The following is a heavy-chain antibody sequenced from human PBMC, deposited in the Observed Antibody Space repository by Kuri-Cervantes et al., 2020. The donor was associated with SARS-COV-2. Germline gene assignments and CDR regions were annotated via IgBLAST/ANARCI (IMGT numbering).Heavy chain of an antibody. CDR1: GYTFTSYY. J-gene: IGHJ3*02. D-gene: IGHD6-13*01. Sequence: ASVKVSCNASGYTFTSYYMHWVRQAPGQGLEWMGIINPSGGSTSYAQKFQGRVTMTRDTSTSTVYMELSSLRSEDTAVYYCARTRIAAAGTDAFDIWGQGTMVTVSS. CDR3: ARTRIAAAGTDAFDI. V-gene: IGHV1-46*01. CDR2: INPSGGST.